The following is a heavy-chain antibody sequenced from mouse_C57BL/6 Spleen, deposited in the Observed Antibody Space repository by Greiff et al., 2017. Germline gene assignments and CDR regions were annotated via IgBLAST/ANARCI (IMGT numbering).Heavy chain of an antibody. CDR1: GFSFNTYA. V-gene: IGHV10-1*01. CDR3: VRGSSYGYFDY. J-gene: IGHJ2*01. D-gene: IGHD1-1*01. Sequence: EVQVVESGGGLVQPKGSLKLSCAASGFSFNTYAMNWVRQAPGKGLEWVARIRSKSNNYATYYADSVKDRFTISRDDSESMLYLQMNNLKTEDTAMYYCVRGSSYGYFDYWGQGTTLTVSS. CDR2: IRSKSNNYAT.